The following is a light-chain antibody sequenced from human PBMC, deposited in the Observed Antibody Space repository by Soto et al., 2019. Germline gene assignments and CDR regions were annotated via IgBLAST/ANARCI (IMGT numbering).Light chain of an antibody. Sequence: QSVLTQPPSMSAAPGQTVTISCSGSPFNIGNNYVSWYQQVPGTAPKLLIYDNNKRPSGIPDRFTGSKSVTSATLDITGLQTGDEADYYCETWDFSLNTVVFGGGTKLTVL. V-gene: IGLV1-51*01. CDR3: ETWDFSLNTVV. J-gene: IGLJ3*02. CDR1: PFNIGNNY. CDR2: DNN.